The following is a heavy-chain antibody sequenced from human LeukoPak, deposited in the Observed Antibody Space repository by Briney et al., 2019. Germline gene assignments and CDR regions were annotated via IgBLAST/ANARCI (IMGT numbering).Heavy chain of an antibody. CDR2: ISAYNGNT. V-gene: IGHV1-18*01. CDR1: GYTFTSYG. D-gene: IGHD3-22*01. Sequence: ASVKVSCKASGYTFTSYGISWVRQAPGQGLEWMGWISAYNGNTNYAQKLQGRVTMTTDTSTSTAYMELRSLRSDETAVYYCARDLHYYDSSGYYIFDYWGQGTLVTVSS. J-gene: IGHJ4*02. CDR3: ARDLHYYDSSGYYIFDY.